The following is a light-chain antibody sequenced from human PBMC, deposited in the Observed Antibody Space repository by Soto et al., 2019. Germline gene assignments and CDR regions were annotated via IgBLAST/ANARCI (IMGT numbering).Light chain of an antibody. CDR2: GAS. J-gene: IGKJ3*01. CDR1: QSVSSN. CDR3: QQYAYSPPT. Sequence: EIVLTQSPATLSVSPGDRATLSCRASQSVSSNLAWYQQKPGQTPRLLIYGASTRATGVPPRFSGSRSGTEFTLTISSLQSEDFAVYFCQQYAYSPPTFGPGTKVDIK. V-gene: IGKV3-15*01.